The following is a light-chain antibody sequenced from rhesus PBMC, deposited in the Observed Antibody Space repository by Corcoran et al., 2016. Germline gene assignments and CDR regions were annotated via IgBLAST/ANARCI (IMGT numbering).Light chain of an antibody. CDR2: AAS. CDR3: QQYDDLPA. Sequence: DIQMTQSPSSLSASVGDKVTITCHASKGISSWLAWYQQKPGKAPKPLIYAASSLQSGVPSRFSGSGSGTDYTRTISSLQPEDFATYYCQQYDDLPAFGGGTKVEIK. CDR1: KGISSW. V-gene: IGKV1-19*01. J-gene: IGKJ4*01.